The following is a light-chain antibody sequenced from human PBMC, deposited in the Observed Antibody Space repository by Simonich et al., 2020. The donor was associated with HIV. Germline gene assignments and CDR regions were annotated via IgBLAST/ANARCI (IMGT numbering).Light chain of an antibody. V-gene: IGKV1-NL1*01. CDR3: QQANTFPSIT. Sequence: DIQMTQSPSSLSASVGDRVTITCRASQGISNSLAWYQQKPGKAPKLLLYDASRLESGIPSRFSGSGSGTDFTLTISSLQPEDFATYYCQQANTFPSITFGQGTRLEMK. J-gene: IGKJ5*01. CDR1: QGISNS. CDR2: DAS.